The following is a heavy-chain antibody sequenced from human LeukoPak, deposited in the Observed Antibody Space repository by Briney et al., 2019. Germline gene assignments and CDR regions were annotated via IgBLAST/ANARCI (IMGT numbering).Heavy chain of an antibody. CDR2: ITGGGSI. CDR1: DFTFRDYG. J-gene: IGHJ4*02. CDR3: AKEGGDQFTFDY. V-gene: IGHV3-69-1*02. Sequence: GGSLRLSCTASDFTFRDYGMNWVRQAPGKGLEWLSYITGGGSIYYADSVRGRFSISRDNAKNSLFLQMNSLRAEDAAVYYCAKEGGDQFTFDYWGQGTLVTVSS. D-gene: IGHD2-21*02.